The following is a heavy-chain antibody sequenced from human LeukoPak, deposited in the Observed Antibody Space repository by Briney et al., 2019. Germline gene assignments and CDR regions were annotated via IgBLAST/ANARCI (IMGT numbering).Heavy chain of an antibody. D-gene: IGHD1-26*01. CDR2: ISRSSSYI. V-gene: IGHV3-21*01. J-gene: IGHJ3*02. CDR3: AREYSDHDAFDI. Sequence: GGSLRLSCAASGFTFSSYSMNWVRQAPGKGLEWVSSISRSSSYIYYADSVKGRFTISRDNAKNSLYLQMNSLRAEDTAVYYCAREYSDHDAFDIWGQGTMVTVSS. CDR1: GFTFSSYS.